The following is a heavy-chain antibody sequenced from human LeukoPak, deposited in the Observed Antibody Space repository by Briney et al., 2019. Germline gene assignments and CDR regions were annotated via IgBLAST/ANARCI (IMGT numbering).Heavy chain of an antibody. D-gene: IGHD2-8*02. Sequence: GGSLRLSCAASGFTFSTFAMIWVRQPPGKGLEWVSSIFPSGGEIHYADSVMGRFTISRDTSKSTLPLQTNSLRAEDTAIYYCATYRQVLLPFESWGQGTLVTVSS. J-gene: IGHJ4*02. CDR1: GFTFSTFA. CDR2: IFPSGGEI. V-gene: IGHV3-23*01. CDR3: ATYRQVLLPFES.